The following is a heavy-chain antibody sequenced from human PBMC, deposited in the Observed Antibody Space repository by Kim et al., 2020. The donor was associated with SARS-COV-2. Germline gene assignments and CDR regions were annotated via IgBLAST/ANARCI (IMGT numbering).Heavy chain of an antibody. D-gene: IGHD3-10*01. CDR1: GLSFDDSA. Sequence: GGSLRLSCAASGLSFDDSAMNWVRQAPGKGLEWVAVISYDGRNKEYADSVKGRFSISRDNSKTTLSLQMNSLRVEDTAVYYCARGNYYESVSLSDYYNGMDVWGRGTTDTVSS. CDR2: ISYDGRNK. V-gene: IGHV3-30-3*01. J-gene: IGHJ6*02. CDR3: ARGNYYESVSLSDYYNGMDV.